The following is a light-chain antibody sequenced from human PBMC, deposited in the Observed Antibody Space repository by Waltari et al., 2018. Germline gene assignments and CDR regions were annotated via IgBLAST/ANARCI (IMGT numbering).Light chain of an antibody. CDR3: QTGGHGTWV. J-gene: IGLJ3*02. V-gene: IGLV4-69*01. Sequence: HLVLTQSPSAPASPRAPFKLPSTLTTGHTPHTIPPHQQQPEKGPRYLMKVNSDGSHSKGDEIPDRFSGSSSGAERYLTSSSLQSEDEADYYCQTGGHGTWVFGGGTKLTVL. CDR2: VNSDGSH. CDR1: TGHTPHT.